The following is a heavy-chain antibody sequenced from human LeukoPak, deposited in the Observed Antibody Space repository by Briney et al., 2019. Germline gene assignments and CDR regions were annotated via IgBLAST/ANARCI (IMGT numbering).Heavy chain of an antibody. J-gene: IGHJ3*02. CDR2: ISSSSSYI. Sequence: PGGSLRLSCAASGFTFSSYSMNWVRQAPGKGLEWVSSISSSSSYIYYADSVKGRYTISRDNAKNSLYLQMNGLRAEDTAVYYCAGEIAAGTAFDIWGQGTMVTVS. CDR3: AGEIAAGTAFDI. CDR1: GFTFSSYS. D-gene: IGHD6-13*01. V-gene: IGHV3-21*01.